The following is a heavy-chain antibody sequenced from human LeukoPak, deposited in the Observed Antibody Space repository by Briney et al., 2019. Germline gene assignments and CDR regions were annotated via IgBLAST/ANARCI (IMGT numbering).Heavy chain of an antibody. CDR3: ARGCSGVREYFDY. J-gene: IGHJ4*02. D-gene: IGHD2-15*01. V-gene: IGHV4-34*01. CDR2: INHSGST. CDR1: GGSFSGYY. Sequence: SETLSLTCAVYGGSFSGYYWSWIRQPPGKGLEWIGEINHSGSTNYNPSLKSRVTISVDTSKNQFSLKLSSVTAADTAVYYCARGCSGVREYFDYWGQGTLVTVSS.